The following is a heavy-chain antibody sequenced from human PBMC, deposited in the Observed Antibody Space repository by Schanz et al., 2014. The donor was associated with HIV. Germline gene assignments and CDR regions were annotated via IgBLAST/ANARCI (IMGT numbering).Heavy chain of an antibody. V-gene: IGHV3-33*01. CDR3: ARGRYAPNYYDSSTYPYYFDY. D-gene: IGHD3-22*01. J-gene: IGHJ4*02. CDR1: GFNFSSYG. Sequence: QVQLVESGGGVVQPGRSLRLSCAASGFNFSSYGREGFRTRPSTCMEWVALIWYDGGNKYYADSLEGRFTISRDNSKNTLYLQMNSLRAEDTAVYYCARGRYAPNYYDSSTYPYYFDYSGPGILDTVSS. CDR2: IWYDGGNK.